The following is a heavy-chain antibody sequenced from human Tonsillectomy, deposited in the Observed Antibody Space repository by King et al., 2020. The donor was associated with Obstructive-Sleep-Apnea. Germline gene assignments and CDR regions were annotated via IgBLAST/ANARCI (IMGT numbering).Heavy chain of an antibody. CDR3: ARGGRGSSWYDDDYYYYGMDV. Sequence: VQLQESGPGLVKPSQTLSLTCTVSGGSISSGDYYWSWIRQPPGKCLEWIGYIYYSGSTYYNPSLKSRVTISVDTSKNQFSLKLSSVTAADTAVYYCARGGRGSSWYDDDYYYYGMDVWGQGTTVTVSS. V-gene: IGHV4-30-4*01. J-gene: IGHJ6*02. D-gene: IGHD6-13*01. CDR2: IYYSGST. CDR1: GGSISSGDYY.